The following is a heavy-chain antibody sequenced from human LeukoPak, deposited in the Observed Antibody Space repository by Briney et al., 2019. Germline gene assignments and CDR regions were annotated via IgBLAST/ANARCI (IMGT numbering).Heavy chain of an antibody. J-gene: IGHJ6*02. Sequence: ASVKVSCKASGYTFTGYYMHWVRQAPGQGLEWMGRINPNSGGTNYAQKFQGRVTMTRDTSTSTVYMELSSLRSEDTAVYYCARALYCSSTSCYKGYYGMDVWGQGTTVTVSS. CDR1: GYTFTGYY. V-gene: IGHV1-2*06. D-gene: IGHD2-2*02. CDR3: ARALYCSSTSCYKGYYGMDV. CDR2: INPNSGGT.